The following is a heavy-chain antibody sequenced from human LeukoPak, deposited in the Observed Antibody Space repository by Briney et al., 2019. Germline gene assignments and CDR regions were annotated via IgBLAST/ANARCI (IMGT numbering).Heavy chain of an antibody. J-gene: IGHJ3*02. CDR2: FDPEDGET. CDR3: ATSVYYDILTGYSPRAFDI. Sequence: ASVKVSCKVSGYTLTELSMHWVRQAPGKGLEWMGGFDPEDGETIYAQKFQGRVTMTEDTSTDIAYMELSSLRSEDTAVYYCATSVYYDILTGYSPRAFDIWGQGTMVTVSS. CDR1: GYTLTELS. D-gene: IGHD3-9*01. V-gene: IGHV1-24*01.